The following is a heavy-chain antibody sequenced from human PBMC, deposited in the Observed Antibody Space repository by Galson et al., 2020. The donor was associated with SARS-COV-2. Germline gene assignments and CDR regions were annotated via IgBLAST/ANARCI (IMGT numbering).Heavy chain of an antibody. CDR3: AKGIIVVVTALNWYFDL. CDR1: GFTFDDYA. J-gene: IGHJ2*01. Sequence: SLKISCAASGFTFDDYAMHWVRQAPGKGLEWVSGISWNSGSIGYADSVKGRFTISRDNAKNSLYLQMNSLRAEDTALYYCAKGIIVVVTALNWYFDLWGRGTLVTVSS. V-gene: IGHV3-9*01. D-gene: IGHD2-21*02. CDR2: ISWNSGSI.